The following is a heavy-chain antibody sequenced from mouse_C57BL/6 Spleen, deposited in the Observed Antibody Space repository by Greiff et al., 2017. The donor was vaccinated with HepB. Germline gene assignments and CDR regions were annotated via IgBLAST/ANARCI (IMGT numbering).Heavy chain of an antibody. CDR1: GYTFTSYW. J-gene: IGHJ2*01. D-gene: IGHD3-2*02. V-gene: IGHV1-69*01. CDR2: IDPSDSYT. Sequence: QVQLQQPGAELVLPGPSVQLSCKASGYTFTSYWMHWVKQRPGQGLEWIGEIDPSDSYTNYNQKFKGKSTLTVDKSSSTAYMQLSSLTSEDSAVYYCASARLPYYFDYWGQGTTLTVSS. CDR3: ASARLPYYFDY.